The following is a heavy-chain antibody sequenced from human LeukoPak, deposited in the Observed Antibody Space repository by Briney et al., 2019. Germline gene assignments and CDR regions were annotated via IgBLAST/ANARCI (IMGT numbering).Heavy chain of an antibody. J-gene: IGHJ4*02. D-gene: IGHD6-13*01. V-gene: IGHV1-8*03. Sequence: GASVKVSCKASGYTFTSYDINWVRQATGQGLEWMGWMNPISGNTGYAQKFQGRVTITRNTSLSTAHRELSRLKSEDTAMYYCARVGIAAAGIDYWGQGTPLTVSS. CDR2: MNPISGNT. CDR3: ARVGIAAAGIDY. CDR1: GYTFTSYD.